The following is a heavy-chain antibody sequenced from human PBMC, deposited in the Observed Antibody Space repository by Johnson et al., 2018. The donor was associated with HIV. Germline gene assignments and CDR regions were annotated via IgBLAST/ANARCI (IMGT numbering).Heavy chain of an antibody. CDR1: GFTFSSYG. J-gene: IGHJ3*02. CDR3: ARVAPAHDAFDI. CDR2: IWYDGSNK. Sequence: QVQLVESGGGVVQPGRSLRLSCAASGFTFSSYGMHWVRQAPGKGLEWVAVIWYDGSNKYYADSVKGRFTISRDNSKNTLYLQMNSLGAEDTAVYYCARVAPAHDAFDIWGQGTMVTVSS. V-gene: IGHV3-33*01. D-gene: IGHD2-2*01.